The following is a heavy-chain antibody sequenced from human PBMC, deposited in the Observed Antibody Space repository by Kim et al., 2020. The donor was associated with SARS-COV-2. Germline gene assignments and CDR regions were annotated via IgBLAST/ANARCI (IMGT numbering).Heavy chain of an antibody. Sequence: SLKSRVTISVDTSRNQFSLKLSSVTAADTAVYYCASIYQAGDSSSSGIDYWGQGTLVTVSS. V-gene: IGHV4-59*01. CDR3: ASIYQAGDSSSSGIDY. J-gene: IGHJ4*02. D-gene: IGHD6-6*01.